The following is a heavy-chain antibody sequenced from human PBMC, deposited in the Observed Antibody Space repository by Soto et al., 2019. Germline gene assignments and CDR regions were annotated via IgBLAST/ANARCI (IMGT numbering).Heavy chain of an antibody. CDR3: ARGSSNWAYYFDF. CDR2: ITSSGTTV. CDR1: GFTFSSYS. D-gene: IGHD6-13*01. J-gene: IGHJ4*02. V-gene: IGHV3-48*02. Sequence: PGGSLRLSYAASGFTFSSYSLNWVRQAPGKGLEWVSYITSSGTTVYYADSVRGRFTISRDNAKNSLYLQMNSLRDDDTAVYYCARGSSNWAYYFDFWGQGTLVTVSS.